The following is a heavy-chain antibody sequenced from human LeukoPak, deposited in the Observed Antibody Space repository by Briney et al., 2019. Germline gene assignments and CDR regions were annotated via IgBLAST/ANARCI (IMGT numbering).Heavy chain of an antibody. CDR3: ARDPTLYNWFDP. Sequence: PSETLSLTCTVSGGSISSSSYYWGWIRQPPGKGLEWIGSIYYSGSTYYNPSLKSRVTISVDTSKNQFSLKLSSVTAADTAVYYCARDPTLYNWFDPWGQGTLVTVSS. CDR1: GGSISSSSYY. CDR2: IYYSGST. J-gene: IGHJ5*02. V-gene: IGHV4-39*07.